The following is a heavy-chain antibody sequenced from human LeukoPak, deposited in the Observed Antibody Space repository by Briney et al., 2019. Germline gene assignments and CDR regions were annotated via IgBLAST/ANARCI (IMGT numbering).Heavy chain of an antibody. CDR2: IYYSGGT. Sequence: SETLSLTCTVSGGSISSSSYYWGWIRQPPGKGLEWIGSIYYSGGTYYNPSLKSRVTISVDTSKNQFSLKLSSVTAADTAVYYCARTRRGYVSGMDVWGQGTTVSVCS. CDR3: ARTRRGYVSGMDV. CDR1: GGSISSSSYY. V-gene: IGHV4-39*01. J-gene: IGHJ6*02. D-gene: IGHD1-1*01.